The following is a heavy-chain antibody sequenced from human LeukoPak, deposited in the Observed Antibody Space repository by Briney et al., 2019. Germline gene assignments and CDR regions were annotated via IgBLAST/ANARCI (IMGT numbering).Heavy chain of an antibody. CDR3: ARLCSGSPFPADY. CDR2: IYYSGST. Sequence: SETLSLTCIVSGGSISSSSYYWGWIRQPPGKGLEWIGSIYYSGSTYYNPSLKSRVTISVDTSKNQFSLKLSSVTAADTAVYYCARLCSGSPFPADYWGQGTLVTVSS. V-gene: IGHV4-39*01. D-gene: IGHD1-26*01. J-gene: IGHJ4*02. CDR1: GGSISSSSYY.